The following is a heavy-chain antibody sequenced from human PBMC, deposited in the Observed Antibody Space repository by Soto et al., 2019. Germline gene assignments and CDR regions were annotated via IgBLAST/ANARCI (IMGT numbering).Heavy chain of an antibody. CDR3: ARFSGSYYYAMDV. D-gene: IGHD6-19*01. V-gene: IGHV4-39*07. Sequence: PSETLSLTCTVSGGSISSSSYYWSWIRQPPGKGLEWIGEINHSGVTNYKPSPKRRVTISVDTSKNQFSLQLKSVTAADTALYYCARFSGSYYYAMDVWGQGSTVTVSS. CDR2: INHSGVT. CDR1: GGSISSSSYY. J-gene: IGHJ6*02.